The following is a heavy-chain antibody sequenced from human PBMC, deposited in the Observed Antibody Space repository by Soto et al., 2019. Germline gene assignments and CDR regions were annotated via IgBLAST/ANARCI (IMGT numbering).Heavy chain of an antibody. CDR3: ARVDY. Sequence: LXLXCEASGFPFSRXSMNWVRQVPGKGLEWVASISSGSSDTWYADSVKGRFIISRDNAKNSLFLQMTTLRPEDTAMYYCARVDYWGPGTQGTVSS. CDR1: GFPFSRXS. V-gene: IGHV3-21*01. J-gene: IGHJ4*02. CDR2: ISSGSSDT.